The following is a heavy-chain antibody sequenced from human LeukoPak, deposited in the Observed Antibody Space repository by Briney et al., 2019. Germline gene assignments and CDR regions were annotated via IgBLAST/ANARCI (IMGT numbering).Heavy chain of an antibody. CDR2: ISRNGGSS. J-gene: IGHJ4*02. V-gene: IGHV3-20*04. Sequence: PGGSLRLSCAASGFTFDDYGMTWVRQAPGKGLEWVSGISRNGGSSGYADSVKGRFTITRDNAKNSLYLQMKNLRAEDTALYYCVRSFTIFGVWGQGTLVTVSS. D-gene: IGHD3-3*01. CDR1: GFTFDDYG. CDR3: VRSFTIFGV.